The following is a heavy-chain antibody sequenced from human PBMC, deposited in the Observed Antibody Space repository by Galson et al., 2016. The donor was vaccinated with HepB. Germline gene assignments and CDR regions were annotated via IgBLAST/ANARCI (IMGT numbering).Heavy chain of an antibody. D-gene: IGHD3-16*01. CDR2: ITRSGDAT. CDR3: GKHGGFDY. V-gene: IGHV3-23*01. J-gene: IGHJ4*02. Sequence: SLRLSCAASGFSFSNSGMRWVRQAPGRGLEWVSGITRSGDATRYADFVKGRFTISRDNSKNTLYLYMNNLTAGDTAIYYCGKHGGFDYWGQGALATVSS. CDR1: GFSFSNSG.